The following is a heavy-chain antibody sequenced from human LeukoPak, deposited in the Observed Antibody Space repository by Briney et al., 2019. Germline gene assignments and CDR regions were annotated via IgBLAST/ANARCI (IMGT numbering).Heavy chain of an antibody. D-gene: IGHD3-22*01. CDR3: ARDSSGYPSPFDY. CDR2: IHYSGST. Sequence: SETLSLTCTVSGASISSYYWSWIRQPPGKGLEWIGYIHYSGSTNFNPSLESRVTTSVDTSKNQFSLNLSSVTAADTAVYYCARDSSGYPSPFDYWGQGTLVTVSS. J-gene: IGHJ4*02. CDR1: GASISSYY. V-gene: IGHV4-59*01.